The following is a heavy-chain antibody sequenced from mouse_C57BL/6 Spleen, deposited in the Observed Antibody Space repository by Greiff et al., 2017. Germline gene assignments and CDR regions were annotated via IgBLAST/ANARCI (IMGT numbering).Heavy chain of an antibody. CDR3: APNYDYAMDY. CDR1: GYTFTSYW. CDR2: IYPGSGST. D-gene: IGHD2-1*01. Sequence: QVQLQQPGAELVKPGASVKMSCKASGYTFTSYWITWVKQRPGQGLEWIGEIYPGSGSTNYNEKFKSKATLTVDTSSSTAYMQLSSLTAEDSAVYYCAPNYDYAMDYWGQGTSVTVSS. V-gene: IGHV1-55*01. J-gene: IGHJ4*01.